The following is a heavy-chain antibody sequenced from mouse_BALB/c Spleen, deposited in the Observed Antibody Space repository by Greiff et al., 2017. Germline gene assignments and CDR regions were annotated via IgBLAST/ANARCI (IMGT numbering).Heavy chain of an antibody. D-gene: IGHD3-3*01. V-gene: IGHV1-69*01. CDR2: IDTSDSYT. CDR1: GYTFTDYW. J-gene: IGHJ4*01. CDR3: TRKGPLYAMDY. Sequence: QVQLQQPGAELVMPGASVKMSCKASGYTFTDYWMHWVKQRPGQGLEWIGAIDTSDSYTNYNQKFKDKATLTVDKSSSTAYMQLSSPTSEDSAVYYCTRKGPLYAMDYWGQGTSVTVSS.